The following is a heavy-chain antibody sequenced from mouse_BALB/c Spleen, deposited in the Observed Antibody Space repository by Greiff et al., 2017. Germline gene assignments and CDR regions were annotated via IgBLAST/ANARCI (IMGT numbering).Heavy chain of an antibody. CDR3: ARGGDYYGSSYPGAMDY. D-gene: IGHD1-1*01. Sequence: QVQLQQSGAELVRPGTSVKVSCKASGYAFTNYLIEWVKQRPGQGLEWIGVINPGSGGTNYNEKFKGKATLTADKSSSTAYMQLSSLTSDDSAVYFCARGGDYYGSSYPGAMDYWGQGTSVTVSS. CDR2: INPGSGGT. V-gene: IGHV1-54*01. J-gene: IGHJ4*01. CDR1: GYAFTNYL.